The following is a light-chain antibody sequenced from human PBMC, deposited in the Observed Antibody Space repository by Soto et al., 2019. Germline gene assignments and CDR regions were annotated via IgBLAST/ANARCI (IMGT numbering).Light chain of an antibody. V-gene: IGKV3-11*01. Sequence: EIVMTQSPATLSVSPVEIATLSCMASQSVSSYLAWYQQKPGQAPRLLIYDISNRATGIPARFSGSGSGTDFTLTISSLEPDDFAVYYCQQRNDWQVTFGQGTRLEIK. CDR3: QQRNDWQVT. J-gene: IGKJ5*01. CDR1: QSVSSY. CDR2: DIS.